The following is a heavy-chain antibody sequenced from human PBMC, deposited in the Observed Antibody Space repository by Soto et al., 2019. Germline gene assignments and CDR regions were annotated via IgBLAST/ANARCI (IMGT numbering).Heavy chain of an antibody. V-gene: IGHV3-11*01. D-gene: IGHD3-10*01. CDR2: ISSSAGTI. Sequence: QVQLVESGGGLVKPGGSLRLSCAASGLTFSDHYMTWIRQAPGKGLEWISYISSSAGTIYYADSVKGRFTISRDNAKTSLYLQMTNLRAEDTAVYYCARAPYFGSGTYYDYALDVWGQGTTVTVSS. J-gene: IGHJ6*02. CDR1: GLTFSDHY. CDR3: ARAPYFGSGTYYDYALDV.